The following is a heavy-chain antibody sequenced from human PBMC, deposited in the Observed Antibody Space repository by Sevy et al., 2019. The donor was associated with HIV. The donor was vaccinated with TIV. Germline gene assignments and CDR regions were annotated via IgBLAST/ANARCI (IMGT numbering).Heavy chain of an antibody. CDR1: GGSFTSSDSY. V-gene: IGHV4-30-4*01. D-gene: IGHD5-12*01. CDR2: IHYTGGT. J-gene: IGHJ4*02. CDR3: ASIRGYNDGPFDY. Sequence: SETLSLTCTVSGGSFTSSDSYWSSIRQPPEEGLEWIGYIHYTGGTYYNPFLKSRVAMSVDTSEKQFSLKLSFLTAADTAVYYCASIRGYNDGPFDYWGQGTLVTVSS.